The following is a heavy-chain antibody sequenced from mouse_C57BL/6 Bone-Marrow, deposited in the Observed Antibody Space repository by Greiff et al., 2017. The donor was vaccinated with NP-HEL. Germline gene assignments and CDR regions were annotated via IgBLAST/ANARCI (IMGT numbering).Heavy chain of an antibody. CDR3: ARWAHWDDWYFDV. CDR2: IYPGGGYT. V-gene: IGHV1-63*01. J-gene: IGHJ1*03. Sequence: VQLQQSGAELVRPGTSVKMSCKASGYTFTNYWIGWAKQRPGHGLEWIGDIYPGGGYTNYNEKFKGKATLTADKSSSTAYMQFSSLTSEDSAIYYCARWAHWDDWYFDVWGTGTTVTVSS. CDR1: GYTFTNYW. D-gene: IGHD4-1*01.